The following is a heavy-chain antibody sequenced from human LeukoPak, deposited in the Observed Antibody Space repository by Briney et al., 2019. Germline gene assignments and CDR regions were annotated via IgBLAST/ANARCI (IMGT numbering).Heavy chain of an antibody. J-gene: IGHJ4*02. CDR2: IWFDGSNK. Sequence: GGSLRLSCAASGFTFSSYGMHWVRQAPGEGLEWVAVIWFDGSNKYYADSVKGRFTISRDNSKNTLYLQMNSLRAEDTAFYYCARREGYYFDYWGQGTLVTVSS. D-gene: IGHD5-24*01. V-gene: IGHV3-33*01. CDR1: GFTFSSYG. CDR3: ARREGYYFDY.